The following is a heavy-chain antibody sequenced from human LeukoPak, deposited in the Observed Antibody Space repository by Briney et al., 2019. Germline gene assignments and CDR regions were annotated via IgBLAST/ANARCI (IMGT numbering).Heavy chain of an antibody. CDR1: GFTFSDYY. Sequence: GGSLRLSCAASGFTFSDYYMSWIRQAPGKGLEWVSYISSSGSTIYYADSVKGRFTISRDNAKNSLYLQMNSLRAEDTAVYYCARVRVYAGEGITIFGVASYYMDVWGKGTTVTVSS. CDR2: ISSSGSTI. D-gene: IGHD3-3*01. V-gene: IGHV3-11*04. J-gene: IGHJ6*03. CDR3: ARVRVYAGEGITIFGVASYYMDV.